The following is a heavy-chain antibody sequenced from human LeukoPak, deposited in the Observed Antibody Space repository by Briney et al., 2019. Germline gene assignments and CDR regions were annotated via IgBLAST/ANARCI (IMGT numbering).Heavy chain of an antibody. J-gene: IGHJ5*02. D-gene: IGHD6-13*01. CDR1: GFDFSTYS. V-gene: IGHV3-48*01. Sequence: GGSLRLSCAASGFDFSTYSMHWVRRAPGRGLEWLSYIDSSSSTIYYADSVKGRFTISRDDSKNTLYLQMNSLRAEDTAIYYCAKRPGKAAAGPFDPWGQGTLVTVSS. CDR3: AKRPGKAAAGPFDP. CDR2: IDSSSSTI.